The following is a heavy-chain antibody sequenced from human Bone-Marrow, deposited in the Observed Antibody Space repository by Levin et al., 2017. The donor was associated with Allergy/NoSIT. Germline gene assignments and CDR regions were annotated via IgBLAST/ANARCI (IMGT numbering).Heavy chain of an antibody. D-gene: IGHD1-26*01. CDR3: AKDYVGRVPDYFDD. CDR2: VSGSGDTT. V-gene: IGHV3-23*01. CDR1: GFSFSTYA. J-gene: IGHJ4*02. Sequence: PGGSLRLSCAASGFSFSTYAMAWVRQAPGRGLEWVSGVSGSGDTTYYADSVKGRFTISRDNSKNTLYLEMNSLRDEDTALYYCAKDYVGRVPDYFDDWGQGTLVTVSS.